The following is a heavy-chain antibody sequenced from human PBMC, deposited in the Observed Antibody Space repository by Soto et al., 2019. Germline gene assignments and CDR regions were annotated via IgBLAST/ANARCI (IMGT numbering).Heavy chain of an antibody. Sequence: GGSLRLSCAASGFTFSNYAMTWVRQAPGKGLEWVSYISSSGSTIYYADSVKGRFTISRDNAKNSLYLQMNSLRAEDTAVYYCARVAYYYDSSGYFYWGQGTLVTVSS. J-gene: IGHJ4*02. CDR2: ISSSGSTI. V-gene: IGHV3-48*01. D-gene: IGHD3-22*01. CDR1: GFTFSNYA. CDR3: ARVAYYYDSSGYFY.